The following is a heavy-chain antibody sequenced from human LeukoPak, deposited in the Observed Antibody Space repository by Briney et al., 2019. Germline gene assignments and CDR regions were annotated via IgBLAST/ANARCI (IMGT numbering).Heavy chain of an antibody. J-gene: IGHJ5*02. V-gene: IGHV4-34*01. Sequence: SETLSLTCAVYGGSFSGYYWSWIRQPPGKGLEWIGEINHSGSTNYNPSLKSRVTISVDTSKNQFSLKLSSVTAADTAVYYCARSPTYDFWSGYYYFDPWGQGTLVTVSS. CDR2: INHSGST. CDR3: ARSPTYDFWSGYYYFDP. CDR1: GGSFSGYY. D-gene: IGHD3-3*01.